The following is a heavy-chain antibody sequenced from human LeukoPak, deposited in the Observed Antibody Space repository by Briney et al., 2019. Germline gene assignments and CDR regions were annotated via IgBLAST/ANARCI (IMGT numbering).Heavy chain of an antibody. D-gene: IGHD2-8*01. CDR2: ISADGSST. J-gene: IGHJ3*02. V-gene: IGHV3-74*03. Sequence: PGGSLRLSCAASGFTFSNFWMHWVRQAPGKGLVWVSRISADGSSTTYADSVKGRFTISRDNARNTLYLQMSSLKVEDTAVYYCAKLPTVYGVADSFDMWGQGTTVTVSS. CDR1: GFTFSNFW. CDR3: AKLPTVYGVADSFDM.